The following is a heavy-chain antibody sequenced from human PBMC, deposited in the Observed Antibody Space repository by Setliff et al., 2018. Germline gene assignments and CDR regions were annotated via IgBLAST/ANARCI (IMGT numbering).Heavy chain of an antibody. J-gene: IGHJ4*02. CDR1: GFTFSSYW. V-gene: IGHV3-74*01. CDR2: INRDGSYT. Sequence: GGSLRLSCAASGFTFSSYWMYWVRQAPGKGLVWVSRINRDGSYTVYADSVEGRFTISRDSAKNTLYLQMNSLGAEDTAVYYCARDPRDGSSSPMADNWGQGTLVTVSS. CDR3: ARDPRDGSSSPMADN. D-gene: IGHD3-10*01.